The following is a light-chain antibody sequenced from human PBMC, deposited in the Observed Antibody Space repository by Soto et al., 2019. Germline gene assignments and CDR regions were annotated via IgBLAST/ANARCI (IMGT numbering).Light chain of an antibody. V-gene: IGKV3-20*01. J-gene: IGKJ3*01. CDR3: QQYGSSPFT. CDR1: QSVRSSY. CDR2: GVS. Sequence: ETVLTQSPGTLSLPPGERATLACRASQSVRSSYLAWFQQKPGQAPRLLIYGVSTRATGIPDRFSGSGSGTDFTLTISRLEPEDSAVYYCQQYGSSPFTFGPGTKVDIK.